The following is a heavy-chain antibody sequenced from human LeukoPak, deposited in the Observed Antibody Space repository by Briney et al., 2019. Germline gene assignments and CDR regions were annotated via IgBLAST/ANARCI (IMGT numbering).Heavy chain of an antibody. CDR2: MNPNSGNT. CDR1: GYTFTSYD. J-gene: IGHJ4*02. Sequence: GASVKVSCKASGYTFTSYDINWVRQATGQGLEWMGWMNPNSGNTGYAQKFQGRVTITRNTSTSTAYMELSSLRSEDTAVYYCATSMVRGVTNFDYWGQGTLVTVSS. V-gene: IGHV1-8*03. CDR3: ATSMVRGVTNFDY. D-gene: IGHD3-10*01.